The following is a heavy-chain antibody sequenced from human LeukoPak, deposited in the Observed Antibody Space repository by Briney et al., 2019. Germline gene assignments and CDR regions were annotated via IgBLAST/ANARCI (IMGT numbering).Heavy chain of an antibody. CDR2: IIPILGIA. CDR1: GGTFSSYA. D-gene: IGHD2-8*01. J-gene: IGHJ4*02. CDR3: ATYPLMVYAIRGPFDY. V-gene: IGHV1-69*04. Sequence: ASVKVSCKASGGTFSSYAISWVRQAPGQGLEWMGRIIPILGIANYAQKFQGRVTMTEDTSTDTAYMELSSLRSEDTAVYYCATYPLMVYAIRGPFDYWGQGTLVTVSS.